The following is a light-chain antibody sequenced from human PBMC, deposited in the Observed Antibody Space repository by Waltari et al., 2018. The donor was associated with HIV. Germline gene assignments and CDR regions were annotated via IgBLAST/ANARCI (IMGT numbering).Light chain of an antibody. J-gene: IGLJ3*02. V-gene: IGLV1-47*01. CDR2: RNN. Sequence: QSVLTQPPSASGTPGQRVTISCSGSSSNIGSKYVYWYQQLPGTAPKLLIHRNNRRPSGVPYRFSGSKSGTSAYLAISGLRSEDEADYYCAAWDDSLSGFWVFGGGTKLTVL. CDR3: AAWDDSLSGFWV. CDR1: SSNIGSKY.